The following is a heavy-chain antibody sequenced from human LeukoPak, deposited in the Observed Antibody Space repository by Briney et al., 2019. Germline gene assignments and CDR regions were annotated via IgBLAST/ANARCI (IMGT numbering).Heavy chain of an antibody. CDR3: ARGTQQLGTS. CDR2: LIPFFNTA. D-gene: IGHD6-13*01. CDR1: GGTFNNYA. Sequence: SVKVSCKASGGTFNNYAISWVRQAPGQGLEWMGGLIPFFNTAHYAQNFLGRVTITADISTSTAYLELSRLRSDDTAVYYCARGTQQLGTSWGQGTLVTVSS. V-gene: IGHV1-69*06. J-gene: IGHJ4*02.